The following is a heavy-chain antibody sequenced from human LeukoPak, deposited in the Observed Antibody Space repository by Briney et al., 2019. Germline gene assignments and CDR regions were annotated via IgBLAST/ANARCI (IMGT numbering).Heavy chain of an antibody. Sequence: GASVKVSCKASGGTFSSYAISWVRQAPGQGLEWMGGIIPIFGTANYAQKFQGRVTITADESTSTAYMELSSLRSEDTAVYYCASAGAVAGVYFQHWDQGTLVTVSS. J-gene: IGHJ1*01. D-gene: IGHD6-19*01. CDR2: IIPIFGTA. V-gene: IGHV1-69*13. CDR3: ASAGAVAGVYFQH. CDR1: GGTFSSYA.